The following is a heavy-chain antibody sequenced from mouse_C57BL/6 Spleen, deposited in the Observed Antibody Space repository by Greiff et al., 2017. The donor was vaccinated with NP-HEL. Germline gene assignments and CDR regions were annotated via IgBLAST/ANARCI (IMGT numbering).Heavy chain of an antibody. D-gene: IGHD2-12*01. Sequence: EVNLVESGGGLVQPGGSLKLSCAASGFTFSDYYMYWVRQTPEKRLEWVAYISNGGGSTYYPDTVKGRFTISRDNAKNTLYLQMSRLKSEDTAMYYCARHGYSLLAMDYWGQGTSVTVSS. CDR1: GFTFSDYY. J-gene: IGHJ4*01. CDR2: ISNGGGST. V-gene: IGHV5-12*01. CDR3: ARHGYSLLAMDY.